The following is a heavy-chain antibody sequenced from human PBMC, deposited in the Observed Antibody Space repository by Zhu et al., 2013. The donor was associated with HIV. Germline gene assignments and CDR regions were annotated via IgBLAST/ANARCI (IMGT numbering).Heavy chain of an antibody. CDR1: GGTFSSYA. Sequence: QVQLVQSGAEVKKPGSSVRVSCKASGGTFSSYAISWVRQAPGQGPEWMGGIIPIFGTANYAPKFQARVTITADESTSTAYMELSSLRSEDTAVYYCASLSRCGVQCVLHNAFDIWGQGTMVTVSS. CDR3: ASLSRCGVQCVLHNAFDI. J-gene: IGHJ3*02. V-gene: IGHV1-69*01. CDR2: IIPIFGTA. D-gene: IGHD1-26*01.